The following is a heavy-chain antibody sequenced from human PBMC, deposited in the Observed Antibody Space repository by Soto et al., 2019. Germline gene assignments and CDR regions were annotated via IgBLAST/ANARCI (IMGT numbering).Heavy chain of an antibody. J-gene: IGHJ6*03. CDR1: GFTFSSYA. Sequence: GSLRLSCAASGFTFSSYAMSWVRQAPGKGLEWVSAISGSGGSTYYADSVKGRFTISRDNSKNTLYLQMNSLRAEDTAVYYCAKGSTSGYGYYYYMDVWGKGTTVTVSS. CDR2: ISGSGGST. CDR3: AKGSTSGYGYYYYMDV. V-gene: IGHV3-23*01. D-gene: IGHD5-12*01.